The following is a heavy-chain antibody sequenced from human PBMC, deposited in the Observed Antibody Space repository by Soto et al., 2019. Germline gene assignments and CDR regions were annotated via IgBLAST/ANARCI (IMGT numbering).Heavy chain of an antibody. D-gene: IGHD3-22*01. CDR1: GYTFTSYG. Sequence: AASVKVSCKASGYTFTSYGISWVRQAPGQGLEWMGWISAYNGNTNYAQKLQGRVTMTTDTSTSTAYMELRSLRSDDTAVYYCARVRIVVVINGDNDAFDIWGQGTMVPVSS. CDR3: ARVRIVVVINGDNDAFDI. V-gene: IGHV1-18*01. CDR2: ISAYNGNT. J-gene: IGHJ3*02.